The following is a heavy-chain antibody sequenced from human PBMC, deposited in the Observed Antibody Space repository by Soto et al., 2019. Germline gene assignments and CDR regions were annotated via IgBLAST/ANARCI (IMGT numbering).Heavy chain of an antibody. CDR1: GFTFTHYR. J-gene: IGHJ4*02. Sequence: EVQLVESGGGLVQPGGSLRLSCAASGFTFTHYRIHWVRQAPGKGLVWVSRVNGDGSSTNYADSVKGRFTISRDNARNTVYLQMNSLRAEDTAVYYCARAGVWNYVYDFWGQGPLVTVSS. D-gene: IGHD1-7*01. CDR3: ARAGVWNYVYDF. CDR2: VNGDGSST. V-gene: IGHV3-74*01.